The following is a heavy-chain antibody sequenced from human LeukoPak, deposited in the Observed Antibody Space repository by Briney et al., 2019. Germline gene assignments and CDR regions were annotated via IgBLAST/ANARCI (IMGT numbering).Heavy chain of an antibody. CDR3: ARDLAAAGKGYFDY. Sequence: GGSLRLSCAASGFTFSSYSMNWVRQAPGKGLEWVSSISSSSSYIYYADSVKGRFTISRDNAKNSLYLQMNSLRAEDTAVYYCARDLAAAGKGYFDYWGQGTLVTVSS. CDR2: ISSSSSYI. J-gene: IGHJ4*02. V-gene: IGHV3-21*01. D-gene: IGHD6-13*01. CDR1: GFTFSSYS.